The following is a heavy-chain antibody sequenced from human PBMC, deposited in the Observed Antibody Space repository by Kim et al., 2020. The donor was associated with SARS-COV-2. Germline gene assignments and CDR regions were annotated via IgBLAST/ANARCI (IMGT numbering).Heavy chain of an antibody. Sequence: ASVKVSCKASGYTFTSYDINWVRQATGQGLEWMGWMNPNSGNTGYAQKFQGRVTMTRNTSISTAYMELSSLRSEDTAVYYCASSSISPVAGTGWRRVLRLDYYYGMDVWGQGTTVTVSS. CDR1: GYTFTSYD. CDR3: ASSSISPVAGTGWRRVLRLDYYYGMDV. J-gene: IGHJ6*02. V-gene: IGHV1-8*01. D-gene: IGHD6-19*01. CDR2: MNPNSGNT.